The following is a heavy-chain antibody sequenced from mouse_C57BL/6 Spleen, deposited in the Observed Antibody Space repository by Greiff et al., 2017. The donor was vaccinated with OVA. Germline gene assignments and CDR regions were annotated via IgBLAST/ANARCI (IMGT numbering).Heavy chain of an antibody. CDR1: GYSITSGYY. Sequence: EVKLQESGPGLVKPSQSLSLTCSVTGYSITSGYYWNWIRQFPGNKLEWMGYISYDGSNNYNPSLKNRISITRDTSKNQFFLKLNSVTTEDTATYYCAREGRLLWYFDVWGTGTTVTVSS. D-gene: IGHD2-3*01. CDR2: ISYDGSN. CDR3: AREGRLLWYFDV. J-gene: IGHJ1*03. V-gene: IGHV3-6*01.